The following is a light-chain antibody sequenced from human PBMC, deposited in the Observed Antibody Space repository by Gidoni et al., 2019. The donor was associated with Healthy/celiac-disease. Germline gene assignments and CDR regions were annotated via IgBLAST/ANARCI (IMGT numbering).Light chain of an antibody. V-gene: IGKV4-1*01. CDR3: QQYYSTPVT. CDR2: WAS. Sequence: DIVMTQSPDSLAVSLGERANINCNSSQSVLYSSNNKNYLAWYQQKPGQPPKLLIYWASTRESGVPDRFSGSGSGTDFTLTISSLQAEDVAVYYCQQYYSTPVTFGGGTKVEIK. CDR1: QSVLYSSNNKNY. J-gene: IGKJ4*01.